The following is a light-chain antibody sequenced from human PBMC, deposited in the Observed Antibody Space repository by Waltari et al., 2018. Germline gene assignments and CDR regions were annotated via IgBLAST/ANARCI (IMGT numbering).Light chain of an antibody. CDR2: GAS. CDR3: QQSYTSPRT. V-gene: IGKV1-39*01. J-gene: IGKJ1*01. CDR1: QSISYF. Sequence: DIQMTQSPSSLSASVGDRVTITCRASQSISYFLNWYHQRPGKAPRLLIHGASTLQGGVPSMFSGGGSGTGFSLTISSLQPEDLGTYYCQQSYTSPRTFGQGTKVEIK.